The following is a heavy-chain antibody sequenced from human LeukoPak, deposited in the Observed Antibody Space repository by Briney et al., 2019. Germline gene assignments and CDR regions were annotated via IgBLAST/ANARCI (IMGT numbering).Heavy chain of an antibody. V-gene: IGHV3-48*03. D-gene: IGHD3-10*01. CDR3: VKDNWRGWFGVGIDS. Sequence: GGSLRLSCAASGFTFSSYEMNWVRQAPGKGLEWVSYISSSGSTIYYADSVKGRFTISRDNAKNSLYLQMNSLRPEDTAFYYCVKDNWRGWFGVGIDSWGRGTLVTVSS. CDR1: GFTFSSYE. J-gene: IGHJ4*02. CDR2: ISSSGSTI.